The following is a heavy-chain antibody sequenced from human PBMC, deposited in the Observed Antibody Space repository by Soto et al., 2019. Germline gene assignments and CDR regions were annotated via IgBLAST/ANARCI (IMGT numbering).Heavy chain of an antibody. CDR3: TARTAADGFGSD. CDR2: IKTKGDGGAT. V-gene: IGHV3-15*07. CDR1: GLTFTSAS. Sequence: EVQLVESGGGLVEPGGSLRLSCAASGLTFTSASMNWVRQAPGKGLEWVGQIKTKGDGGATAYAAPVKGRFTVSKYDSINMLFLQMNSLKAEDTAVYYCTARTAADGFGSDWGQGTLVTVSS. D-gene: IGHD6-13*01. J-gene: IGHJ4*02.